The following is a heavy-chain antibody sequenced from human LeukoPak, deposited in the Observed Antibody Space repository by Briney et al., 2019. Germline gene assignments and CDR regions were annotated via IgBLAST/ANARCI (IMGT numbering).Heavy chain of an antibody. CDR2: IYYSGST. CDR1: GGSISSSSYY. D-gene: IGHD6-19*01. V-gene: IGHV4-39*01. J-gene: IGHJ4*02. CDR3: ARLSSGWPDYFDY. Sequence: SETLSLTCTVSGGSISSSSYYWGWIRQPPGKGREWIGSIYYSGSTYYNPSLKSRVTISVDTSKNQFSLKLSSVTAADTAVYYCARLSSGWPDYFDYWGQGTLVTVSS.